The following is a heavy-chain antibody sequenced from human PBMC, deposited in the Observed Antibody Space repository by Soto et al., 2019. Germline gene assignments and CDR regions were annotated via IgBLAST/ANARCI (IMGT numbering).Heavy chain of an antibody. CDR3: ARVLGRYCSGGSCYSATYYYYGIDV. CDR1: GYTFTSYG. D-gene: IGHD2-15*01. J-gene: IGHJ6*02. Sequence: QVQLVQSGAEVKKPGASVKVSCKASGYTFTSYGISWVRQAPGQGLEWMGWISAYNGNTNYAQKLQGRVTMTTDTSTSTAYMELRSLRSDDTAVYYCARVLGRYCSGGSCYSATYYYYGIDVWGQGTTVTVSS. CDR2: ISAYNGNT. V-gene: IGHV1-18*04.